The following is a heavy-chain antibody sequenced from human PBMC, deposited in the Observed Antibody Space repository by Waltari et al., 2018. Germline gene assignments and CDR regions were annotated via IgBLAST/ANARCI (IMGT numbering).Heavy chain of an antibody. V-gene: IGHV4-39*07. CDR2: IYYSGST. CDR1: GGSISSSSYY. CDR3: VRDLPSFPRPFDY. Sequence: QLQLQESGPGLVKPSETLSLTCTVSGGSISSSSYYWGWIRQPPGKGLEWIGSIYYSGSTYYNPSLKSRVTISVDTSKNQFSLKLSSVTAADTAVYYCVRDLPSFPRPFDYWGQGTLVTVSS. J-gene: IGHJ4*02. D-gene: IGHD2-21*01.